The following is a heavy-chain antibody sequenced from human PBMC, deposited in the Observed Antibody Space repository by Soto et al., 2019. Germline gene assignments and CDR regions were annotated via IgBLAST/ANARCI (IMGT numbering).Heavy chain of an antibody. CDR2: IIPILGIA. D-gene: IGHD2-15*01. Sequence: QVQLVQSGAEVKKPGSSVKVSCKASGGTFSSYTISWVRQAPGQGLEWMGRIIPILGIANYAQKFQGRVTITADKSTSTAYMELSSLRSEETAVYYCARVGLRAVVVVAATPGAFDIWGQGTMVTVSS. V-gene: IGHV1-69*02. CDR3: ARVGLRAVVVVAATPGAFDI. J-gene: IGHJ3*02. CDR1: GGTFSSYT.